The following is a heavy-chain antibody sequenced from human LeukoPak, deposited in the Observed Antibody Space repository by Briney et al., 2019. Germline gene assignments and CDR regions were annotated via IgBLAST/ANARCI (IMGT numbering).Heavy chain of an antibody. CDR1: GFTFSDSW. D-gene: IGHD1-26*01. CDR3: AHCAVGTWCCTAVYY. V-gene: IGHV3-7*01. J-gene: IGHJ4*02. Sequence: GGSLRLSCGASGFTFSDSWMSWVRQAPGKGLEWVANMNQDGSEKDYAYSVKGRFTISSDNSKHKAFLQMNSLRAEDKAEYYCAHCAVGTWCCTAVYYWGQGTLVTVSS. CDR2: MNQDGSEK.